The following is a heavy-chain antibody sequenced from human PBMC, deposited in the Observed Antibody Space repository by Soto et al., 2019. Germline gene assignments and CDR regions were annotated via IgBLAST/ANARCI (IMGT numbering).Heavy chain of an antibody. CDR3: ASGASRWYPYFFDS. Sequence: QAQVVQSGAEVRKPGSSVKLSCKASEGTFNSYAIAWVRQAPGQGLEWMGGIIPYYNTLNYAQKFQDRVTITADASTTTAYMELSSLRSDDTAVYFCASGASRWYPYFFDSWAQGTLVTVSS. J-gene: IGHJ4*02. CDR2: IIPYYNTL. CDR1: EGTFNSYA. V-gene: IGHV1-69*01. D-gene: IGHD6-13*01.